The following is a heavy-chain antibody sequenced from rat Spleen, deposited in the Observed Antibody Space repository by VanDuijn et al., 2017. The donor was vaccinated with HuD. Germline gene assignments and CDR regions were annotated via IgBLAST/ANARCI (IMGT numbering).Heavy chain of an antibody. CDR2: ISTAGSNT. D-gene: IGHD1-6*01. CDR3: TTWDYYDNRFDY. CDR1: GFIFNRYY. Sequence: EVQLVESGGGLVQPGGSLKLSCAASGFIFNRYYMVWVRQAPTKGLEWVAYISTAGSNTSYRNSVKGRFTFSRDNDKSTLHLQMDSLRSEDTATYYCTTWDYYDNRFDYWGQGVMVTVSS. V-gene: IGHV5-27*01. J-gene: IGHJ2*01.